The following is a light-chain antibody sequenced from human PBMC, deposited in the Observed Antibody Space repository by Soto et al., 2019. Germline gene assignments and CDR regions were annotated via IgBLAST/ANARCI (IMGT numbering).Light chain of an antibody. V-gene: IGKV3-15*01. CDR1: QSLSRN. CDR2: GAS. Sequence: EILMTQSPATLSVSPGERATLSCRASQSLSRNLAWYQQKPGQAPRLLIYGASTRASGIPARFSGSGSGTEFPLTIRRLQSEDFELYYCQHYNDWPPAFTFGPGTKVDL. J-gene: IGKJ3*01. CDR3: QHYNDWPPAFT.